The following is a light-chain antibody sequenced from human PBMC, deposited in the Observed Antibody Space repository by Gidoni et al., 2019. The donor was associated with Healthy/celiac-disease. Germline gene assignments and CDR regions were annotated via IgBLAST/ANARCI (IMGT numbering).Light chain of an antibody. CDR1: SSDVGGYNY. Sequence: QSALTQPASVSGSPGQSITISCTGTSSDVGGYNYVSWYQQHPGKATKLMIYEVSNRPSGVSNRFSGSKSGNTASLTISGLQAEDEADYYCSSYTSRSTWVFGGGTKLTVX. CDR3: SSYTSRSTWV. V-gene: IGLV2-14*01. J-gene: IGLJ3*02. CDR2: EVS.